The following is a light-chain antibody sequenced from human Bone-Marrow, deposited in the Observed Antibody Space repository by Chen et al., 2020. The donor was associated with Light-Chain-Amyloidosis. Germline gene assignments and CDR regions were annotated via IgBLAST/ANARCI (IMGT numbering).Light chain of an antibody. CDR1: NIGSTS. J-gene: IGLJ3*02. CDR3: QVWDRSSDRPV. CDR2: DDR. V-gene: IGLV3-21*02. Sequence: SYVLTQPSSVSVAPGQTATIACGGNNIGSTSVHWYQQTPGQAPLLVVYDDRDRPSGIPERLSGSNSGNTATLTISWVEAGDEADYYCQVWDRSSDRPVFGGGTKLTVL.